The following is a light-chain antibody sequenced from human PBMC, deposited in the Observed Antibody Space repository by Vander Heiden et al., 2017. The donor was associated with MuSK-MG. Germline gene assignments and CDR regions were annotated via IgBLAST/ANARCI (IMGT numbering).Light chain of an antibody. J-gene: IGLJ1*01. CDR2: EGS. V-gene: IGLV2-23*01. CDR3: CSYAGSSTSFYL. CDR1: SSDVGGYNF. Sequence: QSALTQPASVSGSPGQSITNPCTGTSSDVGGYNFVLWYQQNPGKAPKLMIFEGSTRPSGVSDRFSGSKSGNTASLTISGLQAEDEADYYCCSYAGSSTSFYLFGPGTKVTVL.